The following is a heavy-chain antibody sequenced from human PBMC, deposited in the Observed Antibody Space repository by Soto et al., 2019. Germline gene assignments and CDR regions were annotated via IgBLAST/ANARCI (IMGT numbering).Heavy chain of an antibody. D-gene: IGHD6-13*01. CDR2: IIPIFGTA. CDR1: GGTFSSYA. CDR3: ARHSSQRGFYYYGMDV. Sequence: SVKVCCKASGGTFSSYAISWVRQAPGQGLEWMGGIIPIFGTANYAQKFQGRVTITADESTSTAYMELSSLRSEDTAVYYCARHSSQRGFYYYGMDVWGQGTTVTVSS. V-gene: IGHV1-69*13. J-gene: IGHJ6*02.